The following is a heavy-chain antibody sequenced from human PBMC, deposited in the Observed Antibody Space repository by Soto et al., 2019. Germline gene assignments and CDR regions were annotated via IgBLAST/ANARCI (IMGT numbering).Heavy chain of an antibody. CDR3: ARDRGSYALDY. CDR1: GYTFTSYG. Sequence: QVQLVQSGAEVKKPGASVKVSCKASGYTFTSYGISWVRQAPGQGLEWMGWISANNGNTNYAQKLQGRVTMTTDTPPATAYMELRSRRSDDTAVYYCARDRGSYALDYRGQGTLVTVSS. V-gene: IGHV1-18*01. J-gene: IGHJ4*02. CDR2: ISANNGNT. D-gene: IGHD1-26*01.